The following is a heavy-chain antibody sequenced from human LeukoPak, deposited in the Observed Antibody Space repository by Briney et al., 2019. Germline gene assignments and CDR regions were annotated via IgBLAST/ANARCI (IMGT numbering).Heavy chain of an antibody. CDR2: INQESTET. V-gene: IGHV3-7*01. J-gene: IGHJ4*02. CDR1: GFSFTGFW. Sequence: PGGSLRLSCAAFGFSFTGFWISWFRQALGKGPEWVANINQESTETYYVDSVRGRFTISRDNAKNSLSLQMNSLRVEDTAVYYCAREVDRSFGYWGQGNLVTVSS. CDR3: AREVDRSFGY. D-gene: IGHD2-15*01.